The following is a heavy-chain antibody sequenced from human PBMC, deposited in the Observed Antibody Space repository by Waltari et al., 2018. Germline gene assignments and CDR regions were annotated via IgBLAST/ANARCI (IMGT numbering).Heavy chain of an antibody. J-gene: IGHJ5*02. CDR3: ARGDRVLWWSPDGWFDP. D-gene: IGHD2-21*01. V-gene: IGHV1-8*03. CDR1: GYTFTSYD. CDR2: INPNSGMS. Sequence: QVQLVQSGAEVKKPGASVKVSCKASGYTFTSYDINWVRQATGQGLEWMGWINPNSGMSGKGQSYKGRVPITRNTSIGTAYMELSSLRSEDAAVYYCARGDRVLWWSPDGWFDPWGQGTLVTVSS.